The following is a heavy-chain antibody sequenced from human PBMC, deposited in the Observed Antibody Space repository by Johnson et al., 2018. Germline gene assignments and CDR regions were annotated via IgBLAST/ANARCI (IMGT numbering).Heavy chain of an antibody. CDR2: VYYSGST. CDR1: GGSINLYY. Sequence: QVQLQESGPGLVKPSETLSLTCTVSGGSINLYYWNWIRQPPGKRLEWIGSVYYSGSTNYNPSLKSRLTISLDTSKNQFSLKLSSVTAADTAVYYCARAGFPETAKLMDVWGEGSTVNVSS. CDR3: ARAGFPETAKLMDV. V-gene: IGHV4-59*01. J-gene: IGHJ6*04. D-gene: IGHD5-18*01.